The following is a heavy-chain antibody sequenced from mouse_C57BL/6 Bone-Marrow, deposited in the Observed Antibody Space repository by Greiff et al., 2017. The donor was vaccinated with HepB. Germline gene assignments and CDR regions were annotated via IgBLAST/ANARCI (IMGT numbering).Heavy chain of an antibody. V-gene: IGHV1-15*01. Sequence: VQGVESGAELVRPGASVTLSCKASGYTFTDYEMHWVKQTPVHGLEWIGAIDPETGGTAYNQKFKGKAILTADKSSSTAYMELRSLTSEDSAVYYCTRWDYYGSSYPYFDVWGTGTTVTVSS. J-gene: IGHJ1*03. D-gene: IGHD1-1*01. CDR2: IDPETGGT. CDR1: GYTFTDYE. CDR3: TRWDYYGSSYPYFDV.